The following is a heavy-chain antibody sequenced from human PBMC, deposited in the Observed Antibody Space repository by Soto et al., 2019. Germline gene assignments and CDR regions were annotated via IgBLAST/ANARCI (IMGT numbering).Heavy chain of an antibody. Sequence: QVHLVQSGAEEKKPGASVKVSCKASGYTFANYALHWVRQAPGQRPEWLGWINAANGNTKYSQKFQGRVTITRDTAASTAYMELSSLRPEATALYDCASGLITTLVFTRGLADYWGQGTLVTVSS. CDR1: GYTFANYA. D-gene: IGHD4-4*01. J-gene: IGHJ4*02. CDR3: ASGLITTLVFTRGLADY. CDR2: INAANGNT. V-gene: IGHV1-3*05.